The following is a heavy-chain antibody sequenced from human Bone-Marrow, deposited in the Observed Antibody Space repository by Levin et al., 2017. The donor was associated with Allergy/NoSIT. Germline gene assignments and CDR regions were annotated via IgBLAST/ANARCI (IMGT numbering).Heavy chain of an antibody. J-gene: IGHJ5*02. CDR2: IKQDGSEK. Sequence: GESLKISCAASGFTFSSYWMSWVRQAPGKGPEWVANIKQDGSEKYYVDSVKGRFTISRDNAKNSLYLQMNSLRAEDTAVYYCARDVRDHRNWFDPWGQGTLVTVSS. CDR3: ARDVRDHRNWFDP. CDR1: GFTFSSYW. D-gene: IGHD1-14*01. V-gene: IGHV3-7*01.